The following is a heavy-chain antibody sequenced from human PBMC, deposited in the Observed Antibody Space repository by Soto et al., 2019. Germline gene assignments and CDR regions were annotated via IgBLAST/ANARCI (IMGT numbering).Heavy chain of an antibody. CDR3: VLLGVFDH. V-gene: IGHV1-69*13. Sequence: SVKVSCKASGGTFRNYPIRWVRQAPGQGLGWMGGIIPIFGTANYAHKIQGRVTITADQSTTTANMELSSLRSDDTAVYYCVLLGVFDHWGPGTLVTVSS. J-gene: IGHJ4*02. CDR2: IIPIFGTA. D-gene: IGHD3-3*01. CDR1: GGTFRNYP.